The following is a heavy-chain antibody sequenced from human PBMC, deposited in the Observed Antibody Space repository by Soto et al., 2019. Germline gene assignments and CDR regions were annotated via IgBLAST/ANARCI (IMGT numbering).Heavy chain of an antibody. J-gene: IGHJ4*02. V-gene: IGHV1-46*01. CDR1: GYTFTSYY. Sequence: ASVKVSCKASGYTFTSYYMHWVRQAPGQGLEWMGIINPSGGSTSYAQKFQGRVTMTRDTSTSTVYMELSSLRSEDTAVYYCARAYDFWSGRAPFDYWGQGTLVTVLL. CDR2: INPSGGST. D-gene: IGHD3-3*01. CDR3: ARAYDFWSGRAPFDY.